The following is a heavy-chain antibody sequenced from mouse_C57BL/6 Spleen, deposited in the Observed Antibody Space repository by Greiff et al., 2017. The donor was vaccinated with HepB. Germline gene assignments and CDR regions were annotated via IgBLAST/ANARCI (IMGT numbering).Heavy chain of an antibody. Sequence: QVQLQQPGAELVRPGSSVKLSCKASGYTFTSYWMDWVKQRPGQGLEWIGNIYPSDSDTHYNQKFKDKATLTVDKSSSTAYMQLSSLTSEDSAVYYCASKGLLRGGAMDYWGQGTSVTVAS. CDR3: ASKGLLRGGAMDY. D-gene: IGHD2-3*01. J-gene: IGHJ4*01. V-gene: IGHV1-61*01. CDR1: GYTFTSYW. CDR2: IYPSDSDT.